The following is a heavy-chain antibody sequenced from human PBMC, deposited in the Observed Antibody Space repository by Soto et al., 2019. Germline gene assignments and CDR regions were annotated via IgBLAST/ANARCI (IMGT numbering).Heavy chain of an antibody. V-gene: IGHV3-11*01. D-gene: IGHD2-15*01. J-gene: IGHJ4*02. CDR1: GFTFSDYY. CDR3: ARSPGFVVVVADYFDY. CDR2: ISRSGSTI. Sequence: QVQLVESGGGLVKPGGSLRLSCAASGFTFSDYYMSWIRQAPGKGLEWVSYISRSGSTIYYTDSVKGRFTISRDNAKNALYLQMNCLRAEDTAVYYCARSPGFVVVVADYFDYWGQGTLVTVSS.